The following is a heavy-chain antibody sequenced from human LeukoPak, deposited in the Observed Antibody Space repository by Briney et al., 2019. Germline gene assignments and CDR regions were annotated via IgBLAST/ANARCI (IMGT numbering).Heavy chain of an antibody. V-gene: IGHV3-30*18. D-gene: IGHD2-15*01. CDR2: ISYDGSNK. CDR1: GFTFSSYG. Sequence: GRSLRLSCAASGFTFSSYGMHWVRQAPGKGLEWVAVISYDGSNKYYADSVKGRFTISRDNSKDTLYLQMNSLRAEDRAVYYCAKGRARRLLLLPFDYWGQGTLVTVSS. J-gene: IGHJ4*02. CDR3: AKGRARRLLLLPFDY.